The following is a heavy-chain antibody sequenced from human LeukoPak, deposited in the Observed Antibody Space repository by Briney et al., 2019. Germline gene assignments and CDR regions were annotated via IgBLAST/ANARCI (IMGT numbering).Heavy chain of an antibody. CDR3: ARDYCSSTSCLFDY. Sequence: ASVTVSSTASGYTFTAYHMRWVRQAPGQGLEWMGRINPNSGDTNYAQKFQGRVTMTRDTSISTAYMELSRLRSDDTAVYYCARDYCSSTSCLFDYWGQGTLVSVSS. J-gene: IGHJ4*02. CDR1: GYTFTAYH. CDR2: INPNSGDT. V-gene: IGHV1-2*06. D-gene: IGHD2-2*01.